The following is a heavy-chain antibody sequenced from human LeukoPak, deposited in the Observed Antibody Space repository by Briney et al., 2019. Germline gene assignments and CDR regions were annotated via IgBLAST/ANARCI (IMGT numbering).Heavy chain of an antibody. CDR1: GFTFSSYG. D-gene: IGHD4-17*01. J-gene: IGHJ4*02. V-gene: IGHV3-30*18. CDR2: ISYDGSNK. Sequence: GGSLRLSCAASGFTFSSYGMHWVRQAPGKGLEWVAVISYDGSNKYYADSVKGRFTISRDNSKNTLYLQMNSLRAEDTAVYYCANGRYGDPQEIDYWGQGTLVTVSS. CDR3: ANGRYGDPQEIDY.